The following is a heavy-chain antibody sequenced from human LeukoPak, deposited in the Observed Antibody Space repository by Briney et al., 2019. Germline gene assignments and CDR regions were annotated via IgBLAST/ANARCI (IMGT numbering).Heavy chain of an antibody. CDR1: GGTFSSYA. CDR3: ARVLFPGGNSGYFDY. Sequence: GASVKVSCKASGGTFSSYAISWVRQAPGQGLEWMGGIIPIFGTANYAQKFQGRVTITTDESTSTAYMELSSLRSEDTAVYYCARVLFPGGNSGYFDYWGQGTLVTVSS. V-gene: IGHV1-69*05. J-gene: IGHJ4*02. D-gene: IGHD4-23*01. CDR2: IIPIFGTA.